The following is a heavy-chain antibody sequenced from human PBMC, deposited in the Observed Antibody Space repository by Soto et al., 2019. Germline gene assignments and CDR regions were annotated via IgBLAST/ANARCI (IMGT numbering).Heavy chain of an antibody. J-gene: IGHJ4*02. CDR1: GYSFTSYW. D-gene: IGHD5-12*01. V-gene: IGHV5-51*01. CDR2: IYPGDSDT. Sequence: GESLKIACRGSGYSFTSYWIGWVRQMPGKGLEWMGIIYPGDSDTRYSPSFQGQVTISADKSISTAYLQWSSLKASDTAMYYGARPPLATYSGYDCYFGYRGQGTL. CDR3: ARPPLATYSGYDCYFGY.